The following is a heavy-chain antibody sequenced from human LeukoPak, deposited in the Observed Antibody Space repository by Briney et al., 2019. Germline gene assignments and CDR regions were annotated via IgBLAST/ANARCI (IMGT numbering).Heavy chain of an antibody. J-gene: IGHJ4*02. CDR2: IPYSGST. D-gene: IGHD3-10*01. CDR3: GRTNYKHSLKSRVAISVDTSKNQYSLKLSPVTGADTAVYYCARHGDYNDRRTPDFDY. V-gene: IGHV4-59*08. Sequence: AETLSLTCTVSGVSISNYYWSWIRHAPGKGLEWIAYIPYSGSTNYNPSLMSRRFILVDTTSNQFSLQLSSVPAAEAPVSYSGRTNYKHSLKSRVAISVDTSKNQYSLKLSPVTGADTAVYYCARHGDYNDRRTPDFDYWGQGTLVTVSS. CDR1: GVSISNYY.